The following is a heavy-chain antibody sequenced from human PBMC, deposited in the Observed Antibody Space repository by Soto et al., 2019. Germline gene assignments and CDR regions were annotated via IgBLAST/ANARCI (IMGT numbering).Heavy chain of an antibody. J-gene: IGHJ4*02. V-gene: IGHV4-4*02. CDR2: IYHSGSP. Sequence: QVQLQESGPGLVKPSGTLSLTCAVSGGSISSSNWWSWVRQPPGKGLEWIGEIYHSGSPNYNPSLKSRVTIAVDQSKNQFSLKLSAVTAADTAVYYCARIAVAGTYCDYWGQGTLVTVSS. CDR1: GGSISSSNW. CDR3: ARIAVAGTYCDY. D-gene: IGHD6-19*01.